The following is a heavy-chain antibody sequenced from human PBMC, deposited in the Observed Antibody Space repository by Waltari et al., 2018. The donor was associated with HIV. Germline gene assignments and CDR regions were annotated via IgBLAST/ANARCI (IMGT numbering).Heavy chain of an antibody. D-gene: IGHD2-15*01. CDR1: GYTFTSYD. CDR3: ASRPPYCSGGSCYSRNYYYGMDV. CDR2: MNPNSGNT. V-gene: IGHV1-8*01. Sequence: QVQLVQSGAEVKKPGASVKVSCKASGYTFTSYDINWVRQATGQGLEWMGWMNPNSGNTGYAQKFQGRVTMTRNTSISTAYMELSSLRSEDTAVYYCASRPPYCSGGSCYSRNYYYGMDVWGQGTTVTVSS. J-gene: IGHJ6*02.